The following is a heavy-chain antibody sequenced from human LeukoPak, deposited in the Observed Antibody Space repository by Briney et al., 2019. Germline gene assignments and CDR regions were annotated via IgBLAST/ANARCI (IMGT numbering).Heavy chain of an antibody. V-gene: IGHV3-23*01. CDR2: ISGSGGST. Sequence: GGSLRLSCAASGFTFSSYAMSWVRQAPGKGLEWVSAISGSGGSTYYADSVKGRFTISRDNSKNTLYLQMNSLRAEDTAVYYCARAFNDILTGSYYYYMDVWGKGTTVTISS. CDR1: GFTFSSYA. D-gene: IGHD3-9*01. CDR3: ARAFNDILTGSYYYYMDV. J-gene: IGHJ6*03.